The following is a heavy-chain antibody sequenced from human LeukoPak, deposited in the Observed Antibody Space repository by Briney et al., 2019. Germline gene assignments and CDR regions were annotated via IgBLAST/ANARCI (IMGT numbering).Heavy chain of an antibody. CDR3: ARNGDYVSDWFDP. J-gene: IGHJ5*02. D-gene: IGHD4-17*01. CDR1: GYTFTSYA. Sequence: ASVKVSCKASGYTFTSYAMNWVRQAPGQGLEWMGWINPNSGGTNYAQKFQGRVTMTRDTSISTAYMELSRLRSDDTAVYYCARNGDYVSDWFDPWGQGTLVTVSS. CDR2: INPNSGGT. V-gene: IGHV1-2*02.